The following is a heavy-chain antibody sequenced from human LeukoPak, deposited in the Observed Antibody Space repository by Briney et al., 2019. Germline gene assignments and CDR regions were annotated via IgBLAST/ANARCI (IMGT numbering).Heavy chain of an antibody. D-gene: IGHD3-22*01. CDR3: ATVLGGYYPYFDY. Sequence: SETLSLTCTVSGDSFSYFYWSWIRQPPGKGLEWIGYIYNSGSTSYNPSLKSRVTISLDTSQNQFSLKLSSLTAADTAVYYCATVLGGYYPYFDYWGQGILVTVSS. J-gene: IGHJ4*02. CDR1: GDSFSYFY. V-gene: IGHV4-59*12. CDR2: IYNSGST.